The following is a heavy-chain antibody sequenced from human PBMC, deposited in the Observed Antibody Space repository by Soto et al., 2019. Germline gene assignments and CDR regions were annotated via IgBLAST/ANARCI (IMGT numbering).Heavy chain of an antibody. CDR1: GYTFTSYG. J-gene: IGHJ4*02. CDR2: ISAYNGNT. D-gene: IGHD2-15*01. Sequence: ASVKVSCKASGYTFTSYGISWVRQAPGQGLEWMGWISAYNGNTNYAQKLQGRVTMTTDTSTSTAYMELRSLRSDDTAVYYCARRVGYCSGGSCSWDFDYWGQGTLVTVSS. V-gene: IGHV1-18*01. CDR3: ARRVGYCSGGSCSWDFDY.